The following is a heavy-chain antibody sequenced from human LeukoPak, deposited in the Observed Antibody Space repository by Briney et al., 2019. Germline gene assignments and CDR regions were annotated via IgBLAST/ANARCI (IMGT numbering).Heavy chain of an antibody. CDR3: LLSNLHYYYYYMDV. Sequence: PGGSLKLSCAASGFTFSGSAMHGVRQASGKGLDWDGRSRSKANSYATAYPASVKGRFTISRDDSKNTAYLQMNSLKTEDTAVYYCLLSNLHYYYYYMDVWGKGTTVTVSS. J-gene: IGHJ6*03. CDR2: SRSKANSYAT. V-gene: IGHV3-73*01. CDR1: GFTFSGSA.